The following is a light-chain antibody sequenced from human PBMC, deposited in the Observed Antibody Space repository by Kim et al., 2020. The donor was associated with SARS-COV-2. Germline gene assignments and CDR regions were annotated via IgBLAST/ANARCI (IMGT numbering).Light chain of an antibody. CDR3: QQDYNLPVT. CDR1: QSVSSSY. V-gene: IGKV3D-7*01. CDR2: GAS. Sequence: PGERVTLSCRASQSVSSSYLTWYQQKPGQAPRLLIYGASTSATGIPARFSGNGSGTDFTLTISSLQPEDFAVYYCQQDYNLPVTFGGGTKV. J-gene: IGKJ4*01.